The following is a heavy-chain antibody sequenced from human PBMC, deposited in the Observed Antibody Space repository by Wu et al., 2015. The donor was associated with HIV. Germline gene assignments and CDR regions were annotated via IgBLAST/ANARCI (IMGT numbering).Heavy chain of an antibody. V-gene: IGHV1-2*02. CDR1: GYTFTAYY. CDR3: ARDWYYSGSGSYVDH. D-gene: IGHD3-10*01. Sequence: QVQLVQSGAEVKKPGASVKVSCKASGYTFTAYYIHWVRQAPGQGLEWMGWINPNSGGTNYAQKFQDRVTMTRDTSISTAYMELSGLRSNDTAIYYCARDWYYSGSGSYVDHWGQGTLVTVS. CDR2: INPNSGGT. J-gene: IGHJ4*02.